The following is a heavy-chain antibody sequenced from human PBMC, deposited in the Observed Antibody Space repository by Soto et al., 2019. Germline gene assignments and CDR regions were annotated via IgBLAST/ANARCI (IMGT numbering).Heavy chain of an antibody. CDR2: IIPIFGTA. CDR3: ARDGCSSTSCYGSGYYGMDV. CDR1: GGTFSSYA. V-gene: IGHV1-69*01. J-gene: IGHJ6*02. Sequence: QVQLVQSGAEVKKPGSLVKVSCKASGGTFSSYAISWVRQAPGQGLEWMGGIIPIFGTANYAQKFQGRVTITADESTSTAYMELSSLRSEDTAVYYCARDGCSSTSCYGSGYYGMDVWGQGTTVTVSS. D-gene: IGHD2-2*01.